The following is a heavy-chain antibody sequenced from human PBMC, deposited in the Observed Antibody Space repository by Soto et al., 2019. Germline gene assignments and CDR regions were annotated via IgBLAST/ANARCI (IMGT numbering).Heavy chain of an antibody. CDR2: IYYSGST. Sequence: TRSHSTPVSDGSLIISSCYWRWKRQPPGKGLEWIGYIYYSGSTNYNPSLKSRVTISVDTSKNQFSLKLSSVTAADTAVYYCARLLEPGGYYFDYWGQGTLVTVSS. D-gene: IGHD1-1*01. J-gene: IGHJ4*02. V-gene: IGHV4-61*01. CDR1: DGSLIISSCY. CDR3: ARLLEPGGYYFDY.